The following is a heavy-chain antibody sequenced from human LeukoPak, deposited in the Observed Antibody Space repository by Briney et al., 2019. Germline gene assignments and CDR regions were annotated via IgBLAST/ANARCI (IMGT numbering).Heavy chain of an antibody. CDR2: ISSSGRTK. J-gene: IGHJ4*02. CDR3: ARENIMVRGVISDY. CDR1: GFSFSSFE. Sequence: GGSLRLSCAASGFSFSSFEMTWVRQAPGKGLEWISYISSSGRTKYYADPVKGRFSISRDNAKNSLNLQMNSLRAEDTAVYYCARENIMVRGVISDYWGQGTLVTVSS. D-gene: IGHD3-10*01. V-gene: IGHV3-48*03.